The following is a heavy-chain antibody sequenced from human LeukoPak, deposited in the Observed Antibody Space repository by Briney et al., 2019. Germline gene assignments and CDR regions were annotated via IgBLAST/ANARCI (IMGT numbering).Heavy chain of an antibody. D-gene: IGHD3-16*02. Sequence: PSETLSLTCAVYGGSFSGYYWSWIRQPPGKGLEWIGEVNHSGSTNYNPSLKSRVTISVDTSKNQFSLKLSSVTAADTAVYYCARGPSYYVWGSYRYRGGFVYWGQGTLVTVSS. CDR2: VNHSGST. CDR1: GGSFSGYY. V-gene: IGHV4-34*01. CDR3: ARGPSYYVWGSYRYRGGFVY. J-gene: IGHJ4*02.